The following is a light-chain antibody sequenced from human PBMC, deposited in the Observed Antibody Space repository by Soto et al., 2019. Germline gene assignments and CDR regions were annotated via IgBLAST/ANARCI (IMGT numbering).Light chain of an antibody. CDR3: QQYYRWFSIT. Sequence: TQSPATLSVSPGERVTLSCRASQDISNKLAWYQQKPGQAPRLLLYGASLRATGIPGRFTGSGSGTEFALTISSLQSEDLATYYCQQYYRWFSITFGQGTRLEIK. V-gene: IGKV3-15*01. CDR2: GAS. CDR1: QDISNK. J-gene: IGKJ5*01.